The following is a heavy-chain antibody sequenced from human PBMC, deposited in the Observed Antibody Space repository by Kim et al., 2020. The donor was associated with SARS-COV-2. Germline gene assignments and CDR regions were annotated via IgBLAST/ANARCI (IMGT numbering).Heavy chain of an antibody. CDR3: ARDGRVDWGTYYFDY. D-gene: IGHD1-1*01. V-gene: IGHV3-33*01. J-gene: IGHJ4*01. CDR1: GFTFSSYD. CDR2: IWYDGSNK. Sequence: GGSLRLSCAASGFTFSSYDIHWVRQAPGKGLEWVAVIWYDGSNKYYADSVKGRFTISRDNSKNTLYLQMNSLRAEDTAVYYCARDGRVDWGTYYFDYWC.